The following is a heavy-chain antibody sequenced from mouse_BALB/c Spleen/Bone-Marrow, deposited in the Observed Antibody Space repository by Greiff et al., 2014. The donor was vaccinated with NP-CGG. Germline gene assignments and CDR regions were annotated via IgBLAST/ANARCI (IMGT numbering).Heavy chain of an antibody. V-gene: IGHV1-77*01. CDR1: GYTFTDYY. CDR2: IYPGSGNT. Sequence: QVQLQQSGAELARPGASVKLSCKASGYTFTDYYINWVKQRTGQGLEWIGEIYPGSGNTYYDEKFKGKATLTADKSSSTAYMQLSSVTSEDSAVYFCVRLGDGYPRDAMDYWGQGTSVTVSS. CDR3: VRLGDGYPRDAMDY. D-gene: IGHD2-3*01. J-gene: IGHJ4*01.